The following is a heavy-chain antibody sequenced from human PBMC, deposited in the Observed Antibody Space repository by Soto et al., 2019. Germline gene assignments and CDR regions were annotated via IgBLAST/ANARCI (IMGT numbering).Heavy chain of an antibody. V-gene: IGHV5-10-1*03. CDR1: GYSFTSYW. CDR3: ARSVPSWVAVAHSAFDI. CDR2: IDPSDSYT. J-gene: IGHJ3*02. Sequence: EVQLVQSGAEVKKPGESLRISCKGSGYSFTSYWISWVRQMPGKGLEWMGRIDPSDSYTNYSPSFQGHVTISADKSISTAYLQWSSLKASDTAMYYCARSVPSWVAVAHSAFDIWGQGTMVTVSS. D-gene: IGHD6-19*01.